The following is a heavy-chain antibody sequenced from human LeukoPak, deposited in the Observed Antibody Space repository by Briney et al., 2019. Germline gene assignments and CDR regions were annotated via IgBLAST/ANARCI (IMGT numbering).Heavy chain of an antibody. CDR3: VRDNRWASDY. CDR1: GFTSRSYW. D-gene: IGHD4-23*01. CDR2: IKGDGGEK. J-gene: IGHJ4*02. Sequence: GGSLRLSCAGSGFTSRSYWMNWVRQAPGKGLEWVANIKGDGGEKYADSVEGRFTISRDNAKNSVYLQMNSLRVEDTAGYYCVRDNRWASDYWGQGTLVTVSS. V-gene: IGHV3-7*01.